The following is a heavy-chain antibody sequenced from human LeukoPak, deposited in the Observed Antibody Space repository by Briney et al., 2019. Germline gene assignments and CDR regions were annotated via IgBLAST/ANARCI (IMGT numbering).Heavy chain of an antibody. V-gene: IGHV5-51*01. Sequence: GESLKISCKGSGYSFTSYWIGWVRQMPGKGLEWMGIIYPGDSGTRYSPSFQGQVTISADKSISTAYLQWSSLKASDTAMYYCARARWDIVVVPAAAGYYYMDVWGKGTTVTVSS. D-gene: IGHD2-2*01. CDR2: IYPGDSGT. CDR3: ARARWDIVVVPAAAGYYYMDV. J-gene: IGHJ6*03. CDR1: GYSFTSYW.